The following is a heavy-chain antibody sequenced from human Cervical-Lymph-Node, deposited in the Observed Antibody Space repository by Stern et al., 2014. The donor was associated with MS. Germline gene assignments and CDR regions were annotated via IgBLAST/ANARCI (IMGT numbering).Heavy chain of an antibody. CDR2: FDPEDVAA. CDR1: GYTLTELS. D-gene: IGHD1-26*01. J-gene: IGHJ4*02. V-gene: IGHV1-24*01. CDR3: ATPEGQWDLPFDY. Sequence: VQLVESGAEVKKPGASVKVSCKVSGYTLTELSMHWVRQAPGKGLEWIGGFDPEDVAAIYAKKFQGRVTMTEDTSTDTAYMELSSLRSEDTAVYYCATPEGQWDLPFDYWGQGTLVTVSS.